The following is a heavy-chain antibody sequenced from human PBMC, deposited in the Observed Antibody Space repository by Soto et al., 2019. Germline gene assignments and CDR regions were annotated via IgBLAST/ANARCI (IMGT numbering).Heavy chain of an antibody. V-gene: IGHV1-18*01. J-gene: IGHJ4*02. Sequence: QVQLVQSGAEVKKPGASVKVSCKASGYTFTSYGISWVRQAPGQGLEGMGWISAYNGNTNNAQKLQGRVTMTTDTCTSTADMALRSRRSDDAAVYYCARDLTGTLVYWGQGTLVTVSS. D-gene: IGHD3-9*01. CDR3: ARDLTGTLVY. CDR2: ISAYNGNT. CDR1: GYTFTSYG.